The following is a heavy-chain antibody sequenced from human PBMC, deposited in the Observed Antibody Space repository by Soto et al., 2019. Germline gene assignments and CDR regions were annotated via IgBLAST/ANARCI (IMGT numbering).Heavy chain of an antibody. CDR3: ARAGCDGGSCYTLVGLRYGMDV. V-gene: IGHV3-30-3*01. J-gene: IGHJ6*02. CDR1: GFTFSSYA. D-gene: IGHD2-15*01. CDR2: ISYDGSNK. Sequence: QVQLVESGGGVVQPGRSLRLSCAASGFTFSSYAMHWVRQAPGKGLEWVAVISYDGSNKYYADSVKGRFTISRDNSKNTLYLKMNRLRDEDTAVYYCARAGCDGGSCYTLVGLRYGMDVWGQGTTVTVSS.